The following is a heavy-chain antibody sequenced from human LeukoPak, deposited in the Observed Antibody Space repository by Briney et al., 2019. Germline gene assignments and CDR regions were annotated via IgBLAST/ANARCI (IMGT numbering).Heavy chain of an antibody. D-gene: IGHD6-19*01. Sequence: PSETLSLTCTVSGCSISSNNYYWVWIPQTPGKGLEWIGSIDDSVSTYYNPSLKSRVTISVDTSKNHFSLKLNSVTAADTAVYYCARHEEYSSGWYVGHLSFDYWGQGTLVTVPS. CDR1: GCSISSNNYY. CDR2: IDDSVST. CDR3: ARHEEYSSGWYVGHLSFDY. J-gene: IGHJ4*02. V-gene: IGHV4-39*01.